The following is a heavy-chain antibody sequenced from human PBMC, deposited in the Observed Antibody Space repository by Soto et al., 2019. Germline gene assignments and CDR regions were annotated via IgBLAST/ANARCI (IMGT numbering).Heavy chain of an antibody. CDR3: ARIYHPELGVYYFDF. CDR2: IFSDDEK. D-gene: IGHD3-10*01. Sequence: QVTLKESGPVLVKPTETLTLTCTVSGFSLSNANVGVTWIRQPPVKALEWLAHIFSDDEKSSNPSLKRKVTISKDTYESQVVLTMTNMDPVDTDTYYCARIYHPELGVYYFDFWGQGALVTVSS. V-gene: IGHV2-26*01. CDR1: GFSLSNANVG. J-gene: IGHJ4*02.